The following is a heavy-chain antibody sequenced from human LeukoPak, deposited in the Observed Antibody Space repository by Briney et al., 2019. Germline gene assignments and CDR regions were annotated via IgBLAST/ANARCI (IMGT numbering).Heavy chain of an antibody. V-gene: IGHV4-59*08. D-gene: IGHD6-19*01. CDR2: IYYSGST. Sequence: PSETLSLTCTVSGGSISSYYWSWIRQPPGKGLEWIGYIYYSGSTNYNPSLKSRVTISVDTSKNQFSLKLSSVTAADTAVYYCARQSSGWYVYYGMDVWGQGTTVTVSS. J-gene: IGHJ6*02. CDR3: ARQSSGWYVYYGMDV. CDR1: GGSISSYY.